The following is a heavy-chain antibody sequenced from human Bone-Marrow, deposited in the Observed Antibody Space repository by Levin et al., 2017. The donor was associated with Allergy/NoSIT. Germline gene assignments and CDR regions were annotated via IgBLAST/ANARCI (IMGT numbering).Heavy chain of an antibody. CDR1: GFTFSDFY. CDR3: ASDQALYYYYYYMDV. CDR2: ISRSGHTI. J-gene: IGHJ6*03. V-gene: IGHV3-11*01. Sequence: GESLKISCAASGFTFSDFYMSWIRQAPGKGLEWVSYISRSGHTISYTDSVKGRFTISRDNAKNSLFLQMNSLRAEDTAVYYCASDQALYYYYYYMDVWGKGTTVTVSS.